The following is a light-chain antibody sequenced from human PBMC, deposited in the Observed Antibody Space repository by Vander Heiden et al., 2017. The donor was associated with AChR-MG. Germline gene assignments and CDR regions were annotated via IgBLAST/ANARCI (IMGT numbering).Light chain of an antibody. J-gene: IGKJ2*01. CDR3: QQVVSTPFT. CDR1: QNILQSSKDRNA. Sequence: DVVMTESPDSLDVSLGETATVNCKSSQNILQSSKDRNALAWYQQTAGQPPKLLISWASTRESGVPDRFSGSGSGTDFTLTISNLQAEDVAVYYCQQVVSTPFTFGQGTKLQIK. V-gene: IGKV4-1*01. CDR2: WAS.